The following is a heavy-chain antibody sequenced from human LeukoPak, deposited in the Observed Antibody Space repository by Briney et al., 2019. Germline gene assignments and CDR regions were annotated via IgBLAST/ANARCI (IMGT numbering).Heavy chain of an antibody. D-gene: IGHD1-26*01. Sequence: KPSETLSLTCTVSGGSISSYYWSWIRQSPGKGLEWIGYIYYSGSTNYNPSLKSRLTISLDTSKNQFSLKMSSLTASVPPVYYFARISGSSFDYWGRGTPVAVSS. J-gene: IGHJ4*02. CDR3: ARISGSSFDY. CDR1: GGSISSYY. CDR2: IYYSGST. V-gene: IGHV4-59*01.